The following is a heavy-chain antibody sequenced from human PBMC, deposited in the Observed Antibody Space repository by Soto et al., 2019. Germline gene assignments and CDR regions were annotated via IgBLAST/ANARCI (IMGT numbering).Heavy chain of an antibody. D-gene: IGHD2-2*03. CDR2: INPNSGGT. CDR3: ARGSGYCNSAGLCYFDY. V-gene: IGHV1-2*04. Sequence: ASVKVSCKASGYTFTGYYMHWVRQAPGQGLEWMGWINPNSGGTNYAQKFQGWVTMTRDTSISTAYMELSRLRSDDTAVYYCARGSGYCNSAGLCYFDYCGQGTLVTVSS. CDR1: GYTFTGYY. J-gene: IGHJ4*02.